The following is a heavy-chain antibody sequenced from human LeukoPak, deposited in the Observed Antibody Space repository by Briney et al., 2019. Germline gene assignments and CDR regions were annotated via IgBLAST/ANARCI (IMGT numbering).Heavy chain of an antibody. D-gene: IGHD2-15*01. CDR3: AKTAGGQGYYFDY. CDR2: ISWDGGST. V-gene: IGHV3-43D*03. Sequence: GGSLRLSCAASGLTFDDYAMHWVRQAPGKGLEWVSLISWDGGSTYYADSVKGRFTISRDNSKNSLYLQMNSLRAEDTALYYCAKTAGGQGYYFDYWGQGTLVTVSS. J-gene: IGHJ4*02. CDR1: GLTFDDYA.